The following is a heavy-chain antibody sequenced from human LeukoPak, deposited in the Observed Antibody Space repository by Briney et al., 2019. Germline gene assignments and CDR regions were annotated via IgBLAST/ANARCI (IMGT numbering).Heavy chain of an antibody. CDR1: GGTFSSYA. CDR2: INPIFGTA. D-gene: IGHD5-24*01. Sequence: GASVKVSCKASGGTFSSYAISWVRQAPGQGLEWMGWINPIFGTANYAQKFQGRVTITGDASTSTAYMELSRLRSVDTAVYYCASAAGDGYSRGYYFDYWGQGTLVTVSS. J-gene: IGHJ4*02. CDR3: ASAAGDGYSRGYYFDY. V-gene: IGHV1-69*13.